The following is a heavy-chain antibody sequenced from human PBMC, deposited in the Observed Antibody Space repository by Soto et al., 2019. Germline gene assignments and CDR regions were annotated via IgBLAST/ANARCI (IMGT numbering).Heavy chain of an antibody. Sequence: EVQLLESGGGLVQPGGSLRLSCAVSGFTFNSHAMSWVRQAPGKGLGCVSTISGSDGSTNYADSVKGRFTISRDKSKSTLYLQMTSLRAEDTAVYYCAKDLQFSGWLSAQTFDYWGQGTQVTVSS. D-gene: IGHD6-19*01. CDR3: AKDLQFSGWLSAQTFDY. CDR2: ISGSDGST. CDR1: GFTFNSHA. J-gene: IGHJ4*02. V-gene: IGHV3-23*01.